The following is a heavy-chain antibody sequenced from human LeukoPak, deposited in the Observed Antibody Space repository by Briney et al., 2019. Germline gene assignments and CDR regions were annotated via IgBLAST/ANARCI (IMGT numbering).Heavy chain of an antibody. CDR2: ISYDGSNK. CDR3: AKDLELSSYYFDY. CDR1: GFTFSSYG. J-gene: IGHJ4*02. D-gene: IGHD1-26*01. V-gene: IGHV3-30*18. Sequence: GGSLRLSCAASGFTFSSYGMHWVRQAPGNGLEWVAVISYDGSNKYYADSVKGRFTISRDNSKNTLYLQMHSLRAEDTAVYYCAKDLELSSYYFDYWGQGTLVTVSS.